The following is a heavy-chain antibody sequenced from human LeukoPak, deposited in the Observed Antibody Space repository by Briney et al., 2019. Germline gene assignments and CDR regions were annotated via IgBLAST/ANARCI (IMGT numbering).Heavy chain of an antibody. CDR1: GGSISSSSYY. Sequence: SETLSLTCTVSGGSISSSSYYWAWIRQPPGKGLEWIGYVLDNVRTKDNPSLNSRFTLSADTSKNQFSLRLTSVTAADTAVYYCATIKRGNIFGFFDFWGQGILVTVSS. J-gene: IGHJ4*02. D-gene: IGHD5-18*01. CDR2: VLDNVRT. V-gene: IGHV4-61*05. CDR3: ATIKRGNIFGFFDF.